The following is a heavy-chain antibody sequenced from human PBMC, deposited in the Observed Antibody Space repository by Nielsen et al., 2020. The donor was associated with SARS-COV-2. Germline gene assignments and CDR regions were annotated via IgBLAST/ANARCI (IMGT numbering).Heavy chain of an antibody. D-gene: IGHD3-16*01. CDR3: VRGLQVPNGLAHR. V-gene: IGHV3-74*01. Sequence: GGSLRLSCAASAFTFSTYWMHWVRQAPGKGLVWVSRTNSDGSSTSYADSVKGRFTISRDNAKNTLYLQMNSLRAEDTAVYYCVRGLQVPNGLAHRWGQGTLVTVSS. CDR1: AFTFSTYW. J-gene: IGHJ4*02. CDR2: TNSDGSST.